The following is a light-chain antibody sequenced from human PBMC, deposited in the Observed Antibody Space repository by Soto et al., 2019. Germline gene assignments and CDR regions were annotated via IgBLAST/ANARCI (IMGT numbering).Light chain of an antibody. CDR2: DVS. CDR3: SSFTSSVTYV. V-gene: IGLV2-14*01. J-gene: IGLJ1*01. Sequence: QSVLTQPASVSGSPGQSITISCTGTSSDVGGHNSVSWYRQDPGKAPKLMIYDVSNRPSGVSDRFSGSKSGNTASLTISGLQIGDEADYYCSSFTSSVTYVFGNRTKVTVL. CDR1: SSDVGGHNS.